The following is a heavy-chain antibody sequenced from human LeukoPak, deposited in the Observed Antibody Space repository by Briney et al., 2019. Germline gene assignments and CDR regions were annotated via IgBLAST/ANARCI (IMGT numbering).Heavy chain of an antibody. J-gene: IGHJ5*02. D-gene: IGHD6-6*01. CDR1: GFTFSSYG. V-gene: IGHV3-30*03. CDR3: AREGYSSSPPGRHWFDP. Sequence: PGRSLRLSCAASGFTFSSYGMHWVRQAPGKGLEWVAVISYDGSNKYYADSVKGRFTISRDNSKNTLYLQMNSLRAEDTAVYYCAREGYSSSPPGRHWFDPWGQGTLVTVSS. CDR2: ISYDGSNK.